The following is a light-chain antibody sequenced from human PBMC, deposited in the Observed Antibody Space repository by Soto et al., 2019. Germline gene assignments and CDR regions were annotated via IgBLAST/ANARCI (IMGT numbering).Light chain of an antibody. CDR2: TAA. CDR1: QGISSY. V-gene: IGKV1-9*01. Sequence: DIPLTPSPSFLSASVGDRVTITCRASQGISSYLAWYQQKPGQAPRLLIPTAATLQSGVPSRFSGSRSGTDITLNTGTLQPEELATYDCPQLNSKPLTFSPGTKV. CDR3: PQLNSKPLT. J-gene: IGKJ3*01.